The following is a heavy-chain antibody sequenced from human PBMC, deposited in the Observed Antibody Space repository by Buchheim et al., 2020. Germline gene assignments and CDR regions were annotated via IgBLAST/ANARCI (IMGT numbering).Heavy chain of an antibody. J-gene: IGHJ4*02. CDR1: GYTFSTSS. V-gene: IGHV1-46*01. Sequence: QVQLVQSGPELKKPGASVKVSCKASGYTFSTSSMHWVRQAPGQGLEWMGIINPSGGRPTYAQTFQVRVTMTTDTSTNTVYMELSSLTSEDTAFYYCARDYYEVPEFWGQGTL. D-gene: IGHD3-22*01. CDR2: INPSGGRP. CDR3: ARDYYEVPEF.